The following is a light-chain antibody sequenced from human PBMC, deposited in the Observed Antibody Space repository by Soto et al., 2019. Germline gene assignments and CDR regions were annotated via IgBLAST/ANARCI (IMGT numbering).Light chain of an antibody. J-gene: IGLJ2*01. CDR2: SNN. Sequence: QAVVTQPPSASGTPGQRVTISCSGSSSNIGSNTVNWYQQLPGTAPKLLIYSNNQRPSGVPDRFSGSKSGTSASLAISGLQSEDEADYYCAAWDDSLTGVGFGGGTKLTVL. CDR3: AAWDDSLTGVG. V-gene: IGLV1-44*01. CDR1: SSNIGSNT.